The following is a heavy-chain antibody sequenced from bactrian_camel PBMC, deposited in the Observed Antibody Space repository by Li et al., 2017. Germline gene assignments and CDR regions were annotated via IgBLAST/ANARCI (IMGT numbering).Heavy chain of an antibody. Sequence: VQLVESGGGLVQPGESLRLSCAASGFTFSSYAMSWVRQAPGKGLEWVSTLNSADLSTYYTESVKGRFTISRDNAKNTVYLQLNSLRTEDMAMYYCAKKGGSWYDYYYGMDYWGKGTQVTVS. J-gene: IGHJ7*01. CDR1: GFTFSSYA. V-gene: IGHV3S40*01. D-gene: IGHD6*01. CDR2: LNSADLST.